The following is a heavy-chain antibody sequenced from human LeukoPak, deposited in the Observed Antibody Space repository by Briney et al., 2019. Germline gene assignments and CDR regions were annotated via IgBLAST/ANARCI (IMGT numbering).Heavy chain of an antibody. CDR3: ARDPPAVAANTYG. CDR2: IYSGGAP. CDR1: GFTVSNNY. Sequence: PGGSLRLSCAASGFTVSNNYMRWVRQAPGKGLEWVSLIYSGGAPFYADPVKGRFTISRDGSKNTLYLQMNSLRAEDTAVYYCARDPPAVAANTYGWGQGTLVTVSS. D-gene: IGHD6-6*01. J-gene: IGHJ4*02. V-gene: IGHV3-66*01.